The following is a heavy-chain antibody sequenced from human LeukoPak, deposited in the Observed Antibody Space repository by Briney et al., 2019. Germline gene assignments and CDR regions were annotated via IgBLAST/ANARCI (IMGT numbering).Heavy chain of an antibody. D-gene: IGHD3-10*01. CDR2: ISAYNGNT. CDR3: ARMVRGVPKFDY. V-gene: IGHV1-18*01. Sequence: ASVKVSCKASGGTFSSYAISWVRQAPGQGLEWMGWISAYNGNTNYAQKLQGRVTMTTDTSTSTAYMELRSLRSDDTAVYYCARMVRGVPKFDYWGQGTLVTVSS. CDR1: GGTFSSYA. J-gene: IGHJ4*02.